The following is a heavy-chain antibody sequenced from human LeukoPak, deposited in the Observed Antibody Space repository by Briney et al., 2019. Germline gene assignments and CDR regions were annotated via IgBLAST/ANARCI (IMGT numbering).Heavy chain of an antibody. Sequence: GGSLRLSCAASGFTFSSYGMHWVRQAPGKGLEWVAVISYDGSNKYYADSVKGRFTISRDNSKNMLYLQMNSLRAEDTAVYYCARVGWQWLVWDAFDIWGQGTMVTVSS. CDR3: ARVGWQWLVWDAFDI. J-gene: IGHJ3*02. CDR2: ISYDGSNK. D-gene: IGHD6-19*01. V-gene: IGHV3-30*03. CDR1: GFTFSSYG.